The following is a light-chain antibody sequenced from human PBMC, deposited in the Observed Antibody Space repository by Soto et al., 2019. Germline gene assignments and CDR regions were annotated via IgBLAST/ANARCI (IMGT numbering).Light chain of an antibody. Sequence: IQMTQSPSSLSASVGDRAAITCRASQNISSYLNWYQQKPGKAPKLLIYAASSLQSGVPSRFSGSGSGTDFTLTISSLQPEDFATYYCQQSYSTPLTFGGGTKVDIK. CDR1: QNISSY. CDR2: AAS. J-gene: IGKJ4*01. V-gene: IGKV1-39*01. CDR3: QQSYSTPLT.